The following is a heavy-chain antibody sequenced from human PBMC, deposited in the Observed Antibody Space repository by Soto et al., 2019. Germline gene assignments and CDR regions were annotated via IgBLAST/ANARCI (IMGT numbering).Heavy chain of an antibody. D-gene: IGHD2-2*01. Sequence: SVKVSCKASGGTFSSYTISWVRQAPGQGLEWMGRIIPILGIANYAQKFQGRVTITADKSTSTAYMELSSLRSEDTAVYYCARGIVVVPAATNWFDPWGQGTLVTVSS. J-gene: IGHJ5*02. CDR1: GGTFSSYT. CDR2: IIPILGIA. V-gene: IGHV1-69*02. CDR3: ARGIVVVPAATNWFDP.